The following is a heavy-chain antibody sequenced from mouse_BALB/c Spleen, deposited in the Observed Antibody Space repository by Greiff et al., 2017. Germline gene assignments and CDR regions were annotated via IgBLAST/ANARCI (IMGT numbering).Heavy chain of an antibody. Sequence: QVQLQQSGPGLVQPSQSLSITCTVSGFSLTSYGVHWVRQSPGKGLEWLGVIWSGGSTDYNAAFISRLSISKDNSKSQVFLKMNSLQANDTAIYYCARNSGGLRRAWFAYWGQGTLVTVSA. CDR1: GFSLTSYG. CDR2: IWSGGST. D-gene: IGHD2-4*01. J-gene: IGHJ3*01. V-gene: IGHV2-2*02. CDR3: ARNSGGLRRAWFAY.